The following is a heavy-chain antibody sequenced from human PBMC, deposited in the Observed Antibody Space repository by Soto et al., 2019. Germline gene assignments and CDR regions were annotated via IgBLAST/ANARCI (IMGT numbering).Heavy chain of an antibody. Sequence: SETLSLTCTVSGGSMNNYLWSWIRQTPGGGLQWIGYIHVTGNTYHNPSLKSPVTISVDASKTQFSLTLSSVTAADTAVYYCARGPLFARQQPFDSWGQGILVTVSS. V-gene: IGHV4-59*01. CDR2: IHVTGNT. CDR1: GGSMNNYL. D-gene: IGHD6-13*01. CDR3: ARGPLFARQQPFDS. J-gene: IGHJ4*02.